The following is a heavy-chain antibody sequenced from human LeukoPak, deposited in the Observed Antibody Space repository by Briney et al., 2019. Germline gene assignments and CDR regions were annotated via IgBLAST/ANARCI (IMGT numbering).Heavy chain of an antibody. CDR2: IRSDGAT. J-gene: IGHJ4*02. V-gene: IGHV3-53*01. CDR3: ASTSIIRGYDHDQYY. D-gene: IGHD5-12*01. CDR1: GFTVSSNY. Sequence: GGSLRLSCAASGFTVSSNYMSWVRQAPGKGLEWVSVIRSDGATHYADSVKGRFTISRDTSKNTLYLQMNSLRAEDTAVHYCASTSIIRGYDHDQYYWGQGTLVTVSS.